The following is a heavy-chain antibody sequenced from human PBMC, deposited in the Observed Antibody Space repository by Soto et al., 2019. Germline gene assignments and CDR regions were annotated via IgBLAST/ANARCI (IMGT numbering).Heavy chain of an antibody. CDR3: AGWGQQNY. Sequence: EVQLVESGGALVQPGGSLRLSCGASGFTFNNYWMNWVRQAPGKGLEWVANINPDGSGKRYVDSVKGRFTMSRDNADNSLYLQMNSLRAGDTAVYYCAGWGQQNYWGLGTLVTVSS. J-gene: IGHJ4*02. D-gene: IGHD3-16*01. CDR1: GFTFNNYW. CDR2: INPDGSGK. V-gene: IGHV3-7*05.